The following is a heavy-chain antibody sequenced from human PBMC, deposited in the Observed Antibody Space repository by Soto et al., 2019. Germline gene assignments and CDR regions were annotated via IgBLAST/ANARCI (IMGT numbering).Heavy chain of an antibody. Sequence: GGSLRLSCVASGFTFDDYAMHWVRQIQGKGLQRVSVISWSTSSIEYGASLRSRFLISRNNTNNSLYLQMNDLRPEDTALYYCGKASSSNSWSPIDYWGQGTMVTVSS. V-gene: IGHV3-9*01. J-gene: IGHJ4*02. CDR1: GFTFDDYA. CDR3: GKASSSNSWSPIDY. CDR2: ISWSTSSI. D-gene: IGHD3-3*01.